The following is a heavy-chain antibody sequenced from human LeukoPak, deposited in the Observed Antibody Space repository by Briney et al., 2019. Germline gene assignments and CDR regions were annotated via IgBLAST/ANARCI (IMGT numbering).Heavy chain of an antibody. CDR2: INHSGST. CDR1: GGSFSGYY. J-gene: IGHJ4*02. Sequence: SETLSLTCAVYGGSFSGYYWSWIRQPPGKGLESIGEINHSGSTNYNPSLKSRVTISVDTSKNQFSLKLSSVTAADTAVYYCARGLVTTNPYFDYWGQRTPVTVSS. V-gene: IGHV4-34*01. CDR3: ARGLVTTNPYFDY. D-gene: IGHD4-11*01.